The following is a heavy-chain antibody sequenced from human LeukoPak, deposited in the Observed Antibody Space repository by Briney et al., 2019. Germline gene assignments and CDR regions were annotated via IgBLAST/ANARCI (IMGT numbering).Heavy chain of an antibody. CDR1: GGSFSGYY. V-gene: IGHV4-34*01. J-gene: IGHJ4*02. Sequence: PSETLSLTCAVYGGSFSGYYWSWIRQPPGKGLEWIGEIKHSRSTNYNPSPKSRVTISVDTSKNHFSLNLRSVTAADTAVYYCARGLGGRGYSHPWGQGTLVTVSS. CDR3: ARGLGGRGYSHP. D-gene: IGHD5-18*01. CDR2: IKHSRST.